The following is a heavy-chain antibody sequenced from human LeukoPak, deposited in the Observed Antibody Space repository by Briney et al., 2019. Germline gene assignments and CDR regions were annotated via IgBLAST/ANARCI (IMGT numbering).Heavy chain of an antibody. CDR1: GFTFSGYW. D-gene: IGHD4-17*01. J-gene: IGHJ5*02. V-gene: IGHV3-7*04. Sequence: GGSLRLSCAASGFTFSGYWMSWVRQAPGKGLEWVANIKQDGSEKYYVDSVKGRFTISRDNAKNSLYLQMNSLRAEDTAVYYCAGGDYDWFDPWGQGTLVTVSS. CDR2: IKQDGSEK. CDR3: AGGDYDWFDP.